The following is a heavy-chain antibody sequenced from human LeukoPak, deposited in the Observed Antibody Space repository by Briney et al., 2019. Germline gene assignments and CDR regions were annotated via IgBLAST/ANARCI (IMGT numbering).Heavy chain of an antibody. CDR3: AKNGYCSGGSCYSLTRRDALDI. V-gene: IGHV3-23*01. CDR1: GFTFSSYA. D-gene: IGHD2-15*01. CDR2: ISGSGGST. J-gene: IGHJ3*02. Sequence: GGSLRLSCAASGFTFSSYAMSWVRQAPGKGLEWVSAISGSGGSTYYADSVKGRFTISRDNSKNTLYLQMNSLRAEDTAVYYCAKNGYCSGGSCYSLTRRDALDIWGQGTMVTVSS.